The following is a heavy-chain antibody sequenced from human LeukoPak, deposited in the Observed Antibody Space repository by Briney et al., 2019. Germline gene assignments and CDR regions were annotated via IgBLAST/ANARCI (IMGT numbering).Heavy chain of an antibody. J-gene: IGHJ4*02. CDR1: GDSVSSNNGA. Sequence: SQTRSLTCAISGDSVSSNNGAWNWIRQSPSRGLEWLGRTYYRSKWYNDYAGSLKSRITISPDTSKNQFSLQVYSVTPEDTAVYYCARDVGTTGWHTYDFWGQGTLVTVSS. CDR3: ARDVGTTGWHTYDF. D-gene: IGHD3-9*01. V-gene: IGHV6-1*01. CDR2: TYYRSKWYN.